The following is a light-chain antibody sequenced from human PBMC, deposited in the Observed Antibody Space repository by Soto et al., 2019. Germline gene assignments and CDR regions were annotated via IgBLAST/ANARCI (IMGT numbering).Light chain of an antibody. J-gene: IGKJ3*01. Sequence: EIVLTQSPATLSVSPGERATLSCRASQSVSSNLAWYQHKPGQAPRLLIYAASTRATGIPARFSGSGSGTDFTLTISSLQSEDFAVYYCHQYHHWPPSFTFGPWTKVDIK. CDR1: QSVSSN. CDR2: AAS. V-gene: IGKV3-15*01. CDR3: HQYHHWPPSFT.